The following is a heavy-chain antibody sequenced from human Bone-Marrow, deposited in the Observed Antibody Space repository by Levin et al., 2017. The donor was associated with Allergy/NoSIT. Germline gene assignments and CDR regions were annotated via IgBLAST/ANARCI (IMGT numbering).Heavy chain of an antibody. Sequence: GESLKISCAASGFDFSISAMAWVRQAPGEGLEWVSTISNGGHSTYYADSVRGRFTISRDNSKGTIHLQMSSLRDGDTAFYFCARQYSGYDYFDYWGQGALVAVSS. CDR1: GFDFSISA. CDR2: ISNGGHST. CDR3: ARQYSGYDYFDY. V-gene: IGHV3-23*01. D-gene: IGHD5-12*01. J-gene: IGHJ4*02.